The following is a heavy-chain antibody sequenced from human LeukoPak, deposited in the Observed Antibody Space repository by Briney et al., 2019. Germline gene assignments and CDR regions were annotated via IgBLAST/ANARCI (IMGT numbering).Heavy chain of an antibody. CDR3: ARAGANGIEAAGSLRY. D-gene: IGHD6-13*01. J-gene: IGHJ4*02. CDR2: IYYTGTT. CDR1: GGSFSTYY. Sequence: SETLSLTCTVSGGSFSTYYWSWIRQPPGRGLEWIGYIYYTGTTNYNPSLKSRVTISVDTSKNQFSLNLSSVTAADTAVYYCARAGANGIEAAGSLRYWGQGTLVTVLS. V-gene: IGHV4-59*01.